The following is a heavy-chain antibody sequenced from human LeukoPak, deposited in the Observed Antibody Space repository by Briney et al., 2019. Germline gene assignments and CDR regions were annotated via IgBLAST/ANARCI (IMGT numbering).Heavy chain of an antibody. CDR3: ARDQYDFWGSSTY. CDR2: ISGYNGNT. CDR1: GYTFTSYG. D-gene: IGHD3-3*01. V-gene: IGHV1-18*01. Sequence: ASVRVSCKTSGYTFTSYGISWVRQAPGQGLEWMGWISGYNGNTKFLQKLQDRVTMTTDTSTSTAYMELWSLRPDDTAVYYCARDQYDFWGSSTYWGQGTLVTVSS. J-gene: IGHJ4*02.